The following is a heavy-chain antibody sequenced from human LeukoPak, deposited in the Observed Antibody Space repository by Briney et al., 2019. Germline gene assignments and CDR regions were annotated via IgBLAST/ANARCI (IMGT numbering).Heavy chain of an antibody. V-gene: IGHV3-21*01. CDR1: GFTFSSYS. Sequence: GGSLRLSCAASGFTFSSYSMNWVRQAPGKGLEWVSSISSSSSYIYYADSVRGRFTISRDNAKNSLYLQMNSLRAEDTAVYYRARDGTGTTGYYYYYMDVWGKGTTVTVPS. D-gene: IGHD1-1*01. CDR2: ISSSSSYI. CDR3: ARDGTGTTGYYYYYMDV. J-gene: IGHJ6*03.